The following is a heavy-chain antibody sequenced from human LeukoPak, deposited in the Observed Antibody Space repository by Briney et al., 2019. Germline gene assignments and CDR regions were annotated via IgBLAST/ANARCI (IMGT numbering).Heavy chain of an antibody. Sequence: GGSLRLTCSVSGFTFSKYWMRWVRQAPGKGLEWVASIDKDGSEKRYVDSVKGRFYIFRDNAKNSVYLQMTSLGAEDATVYYCATYTQYFGAPGTDYWGQGTLVTVSS. D-gene: IGHD3-10*01. CDR2: IDKDGSEK. V-gene: IGHV3-7*01. CDR3: ATYTQYFGAPGTDY. J-gene: IGHJ4*02. CDR1: GFTFSKYW.